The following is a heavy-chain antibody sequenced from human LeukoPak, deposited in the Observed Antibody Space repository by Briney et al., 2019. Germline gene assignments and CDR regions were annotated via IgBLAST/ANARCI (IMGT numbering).Heavy chain of an antibody. CDR2: IIPIFGTA. CDR3: ASTRQQLVSQFDY. Sequence: GASVKVSCKASGGTFSSYAISWVRQAPGQGLEWMGGIIPIFGTANYAQKFQGRVTITADESTSTAYMELSSLRSEDTAVYYCASTRQQLVSQFDYWGQGTLVTVSS. V-gene: IGHV1-69*13. CDR1: GGTFSSYA. D-gene: IGHD6-13*01. J-gene: IGHJ4*02.